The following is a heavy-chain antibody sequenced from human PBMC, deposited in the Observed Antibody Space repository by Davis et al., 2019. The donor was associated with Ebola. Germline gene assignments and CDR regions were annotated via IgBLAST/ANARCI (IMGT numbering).Heavy chain of an antibody. Sequence: AASVKVSCKASGYTFSNYAMQWVRQAPGQGLEWMGWINAATGNIRYSHKFQGRVTISTDTSANTAYMELSSLRSEDTAVYYCVRVRYLDYWGQGTLVTVSS. CDR2: INAATGNI. D-gene: IGHD1-14*01. J-gene: IGHJ4*02. CDR3: VRVRYLDY. CDR1: GYTFSNYA. V-gene: IGHV1-3*01.